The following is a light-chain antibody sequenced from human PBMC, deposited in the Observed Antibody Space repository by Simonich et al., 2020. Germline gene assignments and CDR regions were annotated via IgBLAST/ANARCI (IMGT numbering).Light chain of an antibody. CDR1: QSLLHSDVKTY. J-gene: IGKJ4*01. CDR2: EVS. V-gene: IGKV2D-29*02. Sequence: DIVMTQTPLSLSVTPEQPTSISCKSSQSLLHSDVKTYLYWYLHKPGQSQQLLIYEVSNRCSGVPDRFRGSGSGTEFTLKISRVEAEDVGVYYCMQSIQLPLTFGGGTKVEIK. CDR3: MQSIQLPLT.